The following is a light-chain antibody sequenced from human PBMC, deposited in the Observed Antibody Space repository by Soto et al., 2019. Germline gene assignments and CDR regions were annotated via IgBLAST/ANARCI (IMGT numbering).Light chain of an antibody. V-gene: IGKV1-5*01. CDR2: DVS. CDR1: QSISSW. Sequence: DIQMTQSPPTLSASVGDRVTITCRASQSISSWLAWYQQRPGKAPNLLIYDVSSLESGVPSRFSVSGSGTEFTLTISSLQPDDFATYYCQQYTNYPWTSGQGTKVEIK. J-gene: IGKJ1*01. CDR3: QQYTNYPWT.